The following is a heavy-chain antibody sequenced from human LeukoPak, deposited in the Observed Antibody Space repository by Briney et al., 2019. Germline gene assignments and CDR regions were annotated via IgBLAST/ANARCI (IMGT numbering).Heavy chain of an antibody. D-gene: IGHD3-16*01. Sequence: GGSLRLSCAASGFSFSSYDMNWVRQAPGKGLEWVSAISGSGGSTYYADSVKGRFTISRDNSKNTLYLQMNSLRAEDTAVYYCAKELPTRVYDHVWERAFDIWGQGTMVTVSS. V-gene: IGHV3-23*01. CDR1: GFSFSSYD. CDR2: ISGSGGST. J-gene: IGHJ3*02. CDR3: AKELPTRVYDHVWERAFDI.